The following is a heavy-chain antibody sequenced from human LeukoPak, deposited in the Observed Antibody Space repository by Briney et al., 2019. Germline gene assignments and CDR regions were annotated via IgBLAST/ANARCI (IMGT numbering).Heavy chain of an antibody. CDR2: IYYSGST. J-gene: IGHJ4*02. Sequence: PSETLSLTCTVSGGSISSYYWSWIRQPPGKGLEWIEYIYYSGSTNYNPSLKSRVTISVDTSKNQFSLKLSSVTAADTAVYYCARGLPSSIAAHWGQGTLVTVSS. D-gene: IGHD6-6*01. V-gene: IGHV4-59*01. CDR3: ARGLPSSIAAH. CDR1: GGSISSYY.